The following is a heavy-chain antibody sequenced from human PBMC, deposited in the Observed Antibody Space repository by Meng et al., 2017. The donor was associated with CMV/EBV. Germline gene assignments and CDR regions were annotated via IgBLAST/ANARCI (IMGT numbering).Heavy chain of an antibody. CDR1: AGSISSYY. Sequence: SETLSLTCTVSAGSISSYYWTWIRQPTGKGLEWVGYIYYNGNTNSNPSLKSRVTISVDTSKNQFSLKMSYVTAADTAVYYCARGGTDDWSGYVWFDPWGQGTLVTVSS. CDR3: ARGGTDDWSGYVWFDP. D-gene: IGHD3-3*01. V-gene: IGHV4-59*01. CDR2: IYYNGNT. J-gene: IGHJ5*02.